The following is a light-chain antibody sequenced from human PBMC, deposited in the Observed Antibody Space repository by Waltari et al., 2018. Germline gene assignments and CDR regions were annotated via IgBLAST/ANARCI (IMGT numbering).Light chain of an antibody. V-gene: IGLV3-25*03. J-gene: IGLJ2*01. CDR2: KDS. CDR3: QSADSSDTYEV. Sequence: SYELTQPPSVSVSPGQTARITCSGDALPKKYAYWYQQKPGQAPVLVIYKDSERPSGIPERFSGSSSGTTVTLTISGVQAEDEADYYCQSADSSDTYEVIGGGTKLTVL. CDR1: ALPKKY.